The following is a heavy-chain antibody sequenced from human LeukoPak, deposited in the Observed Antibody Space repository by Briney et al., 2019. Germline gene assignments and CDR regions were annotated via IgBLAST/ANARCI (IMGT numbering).Heavy chain of an antibody. CDR3: ARAMGPGRYYDFWSDITGDAFDI. CDR1: GYTFTGYY. CDR2: INPNSGGT. D-gene: IGHD3-3*01. J-gene: IGHJ3*02. V-gene: IGHV1-2*02. Sequence: ASVKVSCKASGYTFTGYYMHWVRQAPGQGLEWMGWINPNSGGTNYAQKFQGRVTMTRDTSISTAYMELSRLRSDDTAVYYYARAMGPGRYYDFWSDITGDAFDIWGQGTMVTVSS.